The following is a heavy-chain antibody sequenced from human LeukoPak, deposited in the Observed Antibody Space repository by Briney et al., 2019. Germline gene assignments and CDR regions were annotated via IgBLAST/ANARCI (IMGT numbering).Heavy chain of an antibody. V-gene: IGHV4-34*01. D-gene: IGHD5-24*01. Sequence: PSETLSLTCAVYGGSFSGYFWTWIRQPPGKGPEWIGDNSHSGKTNYNPALRGRVTISVDTSKNQFSLKLTSVTAADTAMYYCARLYLPATRFDYWGQGTLVTVSS. CDR1: GGSFSGYF. J-gene: IGHJ4*02. CDR2: NSHSGKT. CDR3: ARLYLPATRFDY.